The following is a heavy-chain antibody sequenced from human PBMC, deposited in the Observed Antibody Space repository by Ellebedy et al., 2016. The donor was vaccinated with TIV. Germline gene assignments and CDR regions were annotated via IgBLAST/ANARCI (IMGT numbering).Heavy chain of an antibody. V-gene: IGHV5-10-1*01. CDR3: ARHADSSGWYYFDY. D-gene: IGHD6-19*01. Sequence: SWIRQPPGKGLGWMGRIDPSDSYTNYSPSFQGHVTISADKSISTAYLQWSSLKASDTAMYYCARHADSSGWYYFDYWGQGTLVTVSS. CDR2: IDPSDSYT. J-gene: IGHJ4*02.